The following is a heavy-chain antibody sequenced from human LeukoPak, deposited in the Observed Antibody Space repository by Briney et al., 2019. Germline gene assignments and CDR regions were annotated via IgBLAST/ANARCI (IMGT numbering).Heavy chain of an antibody. V-gene: IGHV4-61*02. CDR1: GGSISSGSYY. Sequence: PSQTLSLTCTVSGGSISSGSYYWSWIRQPAGKGLEWIGRIYTSGSTNYNPSLESRVTISVDTSKNQFSLKLSSVTAADTAVYYCARGEITMVRGVIITKSPFDYWGQGTLVTVSS. J-gene: IGHJ4*02. CDR3: ARGEITMVRGVIITKSPFDY. CDR2: IYTSGST. D-gene: IGHD3-10*01.